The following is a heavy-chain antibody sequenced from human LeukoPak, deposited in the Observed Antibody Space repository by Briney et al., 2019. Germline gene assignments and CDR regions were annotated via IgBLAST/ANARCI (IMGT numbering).Heavy chain of an antibody. D-gene: IGHD6-13*01. Sequence: GRSLRLSCQASRFAFSSYAMSWVSQAPGKGMEWDSAISGSGGTTYYADSVKGRFTIYREISKNTLYLQMNSLRAEDTAVYYCAKEGSSSWQGKYFQHWGQGTLVTVSS. J-gene: IGHJ1*01. CDR3: AKEGSSSWQGKYFQH. CDR2: ISGSGGTT. CDR1: RFAFSSYA. V-gene: IGHV3-23*01.